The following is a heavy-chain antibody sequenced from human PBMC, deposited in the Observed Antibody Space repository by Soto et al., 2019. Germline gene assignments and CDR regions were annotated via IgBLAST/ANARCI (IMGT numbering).Heavy chain of an antibody. CDR3: ARERTRGFDS. V-gene: IGHV1-8*01. Sequence: QVQLVQSGAEVKKPGASVKVSCKASGYTFTSYDINWVRQATGQGLEWMGWMNPNSGNTAYAQKFLSRATMTTNTPIRTAYMELSSLRSEDTAGYYFARERTRGFDSWGQGTLVTVSS. CDR1: GYTFTSYD. J-gene: IGHJ5*01. CDR2: MNPNSGNT.